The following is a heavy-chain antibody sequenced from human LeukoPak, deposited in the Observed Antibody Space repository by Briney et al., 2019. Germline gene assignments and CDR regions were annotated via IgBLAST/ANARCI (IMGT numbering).Heavy chain of an antibody. CDR2: IKRDGSQK. Sequence: GGSLRFSCAAPGFSFSSNWMGWVRQAPGKGLEWVAHIKRDGSQKYYLDSVKGRFTISRDNAKNSLHLQMNSLRVEDTAVYYCARLGLEVGGPNWFDPWGQGTLVTVSS. D-gene: IGHD1-1*01. V-gene: IGHV3-7*01. CDR1: GFSFSSNW. CDR3: ARLGLEVGGPNWFDP. J-gene: IGHJ5*02.